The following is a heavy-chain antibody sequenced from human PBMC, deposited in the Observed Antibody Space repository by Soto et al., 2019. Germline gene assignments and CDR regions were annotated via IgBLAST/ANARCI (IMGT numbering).Heavy chain of an antibody. D-gene: IGHD6-13*01. Sequence: QVQLQESGPGLVKPSGTLSLTCAVSGGSISSSNWWSWVRQPPGKGLVWIGELYHSGSTNYNPSLKSRVTISVDKSKNQFSLKLSSVTAADTAVYYCALMRFSSSWYVDYWGQGTLVTVSS. J-gene: IGHJ4*02. CDR1: GGSISSSNW. V-gene: IGHV4-4*02. CDR3: ALMRFSSSWYVDY. CDR2: LYHSGST.